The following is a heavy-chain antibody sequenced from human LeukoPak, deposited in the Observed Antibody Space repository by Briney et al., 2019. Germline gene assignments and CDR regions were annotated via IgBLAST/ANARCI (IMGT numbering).Heavy chain of an antibody. CDR2: INHSGST. Sequence: PSETLSLTCPVDGGSFSGYYWSWIRQPPGKGLEWLGEINHSGSTNYNPSLKSRVTISVDTSKNQFSLKLSSVTAADTAVYYCASAGYSSSSFDYWGQGTLVTVSS. V-gene: IGHV4-34*01. CDR3: ASAGYSSSSFDY. D-gene: IGHD6-6*01. CDR1: GGSFSGYY. J-gene: IGHJ4*02.